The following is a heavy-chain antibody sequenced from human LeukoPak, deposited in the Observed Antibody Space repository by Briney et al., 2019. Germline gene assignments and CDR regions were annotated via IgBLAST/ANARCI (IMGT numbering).Heavy chain of an antibody. CDR1: GGSIDIYY. Sequence: SETLSLTCTVSGGSIDIYYWSWIRQSAGKGLEWIGRIYTSGSTNYNPSLKSRVAMSVDTSKKQFSLKLSSVTAADTAVYYCARLAPFYDSSGYYSRSFDYWGQGTLVTVSS. J-gene: IGHJ4*02. CDR2: IYTSGST. CDR3: ARLAPFYDSSGYYSRSFDY. D-gene: IGHD3-22*01. V-gene: IGHV4-4*07.